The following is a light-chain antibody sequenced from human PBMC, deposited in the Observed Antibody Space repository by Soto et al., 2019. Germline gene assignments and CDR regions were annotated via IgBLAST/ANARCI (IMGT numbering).Light chain of an antibody. J-gene: IGLJ1*01. CDR1: SSNDY. CDR3: CSFAGHFNFFV. V-gene: IGLV2-11*01. CDR2: DVN. Sequence: QSVLTQPRSVSGSPGQSVTVSCTGISSNDYVSWYQHHPGKAPKLLIYDVNRRPAGVPDRFSGSKSGDTASLTISGLQTEDEAEYFCCSFAGHFNFFVFGPGTKVTVL.